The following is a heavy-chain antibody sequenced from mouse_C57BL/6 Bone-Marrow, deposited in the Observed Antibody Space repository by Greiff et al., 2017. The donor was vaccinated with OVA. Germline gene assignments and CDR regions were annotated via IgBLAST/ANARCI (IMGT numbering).Heavy chain of an antibody. V-gene: IGHV1-80*01. J-gene: IGHJ1*03. CDR3: ASMITTGYWYFDV. CDR2: IYPGDGDT. CDR1: GYAFSSYW. Sequence: QVQLQQSGAELVKPGASVKISCKASGYAFSSYWMNWVKQRPGKGLEWIGQIYPGDGDTNYNGKFKGKATLTAAKSSSTAYMQLSSLTSEDSAVYFCASMITTGYWYFDVWGTGTTVTVSS. D-gene: IGHD2-4*01.